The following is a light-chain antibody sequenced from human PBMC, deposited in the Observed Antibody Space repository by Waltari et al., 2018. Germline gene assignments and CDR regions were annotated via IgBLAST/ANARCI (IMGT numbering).Light chain of an antibody. Sequence: QSALTQPASVSGSPGQSITISCTGTSSDVVSYNLVSWYQQTPGKAPTLMIYEDTKRPSVVSDCLSGSKSDNTASLTISELQAEDEADYYCCSYAGSSPHVVFGGWTKLTVL. CDR1: SSDVVSYNL. J-gene: IGLJ2*01. CDR3: CSYAGSSPHVV. CDR2: EDT. V-gene: IGLV2-23*01.